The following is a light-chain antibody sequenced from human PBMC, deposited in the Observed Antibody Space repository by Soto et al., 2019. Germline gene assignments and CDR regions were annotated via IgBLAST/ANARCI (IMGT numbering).Light chain of an antibody. Sequence: QSVLTQPPSASGTPGQRVTISCSGSSSNIGSNFVYWYQQVAGTAPKLLVFRNDQRPSGVPDRISGSKSGTSASLAISGLRSEDEADYYCASWDDSLSVWVFGGGTKVTVL. CDR3: ASWDDSLSVWV. CDR2: RND. J-gene: IGLJ3*02. V-gene: IGLV1-47*01. CDR1: SSNIGSNF.